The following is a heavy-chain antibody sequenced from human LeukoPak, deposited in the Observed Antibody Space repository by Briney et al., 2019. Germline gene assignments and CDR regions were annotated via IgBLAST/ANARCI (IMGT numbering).Heavy chain of an antibody. Sequence: GGSLRLSCVVSGFMFSSYWMNWVRQAPGKGLVWVSRINSDGSSTSYADSVKGRFTISRDNAKNTLYLQMNSLRAEDVAVYYCARGPGAFDIWGQRTMVTVSS. CDR3: ARGPGAFDI. V-gene: IGHV3-74*01. CDR2: INSDGSST. J-gene: IGHJ3*02. CDR1: GFMFSSYW.